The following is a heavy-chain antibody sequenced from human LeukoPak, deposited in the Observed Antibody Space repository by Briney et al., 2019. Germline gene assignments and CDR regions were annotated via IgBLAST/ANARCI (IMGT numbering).Heavy chain of an antibody. Sequence: ASVKVSRKASGYTFTGYYMHWVRQAPGQGLEWMGWINPNSGGTNYAQKFQGWVTMTRDTSISTAYMELSRLRSDDTAVYYCARGQRGYSYSDYYYYYGMDVWGQGATVTVSS. CDR3: ARGQRGYSYSDYYYYYGMDV. J-gene: IGHJ6*02. D-gene: IGHD5-18*01. CDR2: INPNSGGT. CDR1: GYTFTGYY. V-gene: IGHV1-2*04.